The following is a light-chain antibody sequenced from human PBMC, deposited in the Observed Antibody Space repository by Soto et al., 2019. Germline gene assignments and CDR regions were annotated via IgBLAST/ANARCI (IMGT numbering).Light chain of an antibody. J-gene: IGKJ4*01. Sequence: EIVLTQSPASLSLSPGERATLSCRASHSVSNFLAWYQQKPGQAPRLLIYGTSNRATGIPARFSGSGSGTEFTLTISSLQSEDFAVYYCQQYHKWPPFTFGGGTKVDIK. CDR2: GTS. V-gene: IGKV3D-15*01. CDR3: QQYHKWPPFT. CDR1: HSVSNF.